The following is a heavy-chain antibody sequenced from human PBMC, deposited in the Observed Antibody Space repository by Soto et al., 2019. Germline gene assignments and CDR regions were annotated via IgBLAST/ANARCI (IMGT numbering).Heavy chain of an antibody. Sequence: ASVKVSCKSSGYTFTSYGISWVRQAPRQGLEWVAWISTYNGNTNYAQKLQGRVTVTADTSTSTTYLELRGLRSDDTAVYFCAREYPFYYGSGPIDYWGQGSLVTVSS. CDR3: AREYPFYYGSGPIDY. V-gene: IGHV1-18*01. CDR1: GYTFTSYG. CDR2: ISTYNGNT. D-gene: IGHD3-10*01. J-gene: IGHJ4*02.